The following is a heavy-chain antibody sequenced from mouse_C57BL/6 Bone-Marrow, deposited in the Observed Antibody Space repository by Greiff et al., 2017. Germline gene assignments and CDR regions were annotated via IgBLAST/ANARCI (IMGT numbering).Heavy chain of an antibody. CDR1: GYTFTSYW. CDR2: IDPSDSYT. CDR3: ARRGYYYGSSSHWYFDV. Sequence: VQLQQPGAELVRPGTSVKLSCKASGYTFTSYWMHWVKQRPGQGLEWIGVIDPSDSYTNYNQKFKGKDTLTVDTSSSTAYMQLSSLTSEDSAVYYCARRGYYYGSSSHWYFDVWGTGTTVTVSS. D-gene: IGHD1-1*01. J-gene: IGHJ1*03. V-gene: IGHV1-59*01.